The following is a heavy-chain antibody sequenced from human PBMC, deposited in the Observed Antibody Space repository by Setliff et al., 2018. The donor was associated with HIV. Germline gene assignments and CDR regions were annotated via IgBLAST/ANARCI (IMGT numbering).Heavy chain of an antibody. J-gene: IGHJ6*02. CDR2: MSYDGNNK. Sequence: GGSLRLSCRGFRTTFSGYGLHWVRQAPGKGLEWVAVMSYDGNNKYYADSVKGRFTISRDNSKNTLSLQMNSLRPEDTAVYYCARDCRVGWVFTYGMDVWGQGTLVTVSS. CDR3: ARDCRVGWVFTYGMDV. V-gene: IGHV3-30*05. CDR1: RTTFSGYG. D-gene: IGHD6-13*01.